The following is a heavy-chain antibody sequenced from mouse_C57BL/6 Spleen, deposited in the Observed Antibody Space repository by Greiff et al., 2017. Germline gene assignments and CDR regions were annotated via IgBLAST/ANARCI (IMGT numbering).Heavy chain of an antibody. CDR2: INPNNGGT. D-gene: IGHD1-1*01. J-gene: IGHJ2*01. CDR1: GYTFTDYN. V-gene: IGHV1-18*01. Sequence: VQLQQPGAELVKPGASVKVSCKASGYTFTDYNMDWVKQSHGKSLEWIGDINPNNGGTIYNQKFKGKATLTVDKSSSTAYMELRSLTSEDTAVYYCARRETVAYYFDYWGQGTTLTVSS. CDR3: ARRETVAYYFDY.